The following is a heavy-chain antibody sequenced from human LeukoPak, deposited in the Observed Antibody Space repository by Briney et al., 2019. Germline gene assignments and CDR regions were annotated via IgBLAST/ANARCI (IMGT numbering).Heavy chain of an antibody. V-gene: IGHV4-61*02. J-gene: IGHJ5*02. CDR2: VYASGRT. Sequence: PSETLSLTCTVSGGSISSGTYYWNWIRQPAGKGLEWIGRVYASGRTNYKPSFQSRGTISADTSKNQFSLKLTSMTAADTAMYYCVRGVDSRGYQYRGFGPWGQGIRVTVSS. CDR3: VRGVDSRGYQYRGFGP. CDR1: GGSISSGTYY. D-gene: IGHD3-22*01.